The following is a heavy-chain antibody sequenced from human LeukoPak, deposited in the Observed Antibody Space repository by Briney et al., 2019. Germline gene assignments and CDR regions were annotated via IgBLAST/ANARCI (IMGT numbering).Heavy chain of an antibody. CDR2: ISAYNGNT. Sequence: ASVKVSCKASGYTFTSYGISWVRQAPGQGLEWMGWISAYNGNTNYAQKLQGRGTMSTDTSTSTAYMELRTVRSDDTAIYYCARQVDTPMALPDYWGQGTLVTVSS. V-gene: IGHV1-18*01. CDR1: GYTFTSYG. D-gene: IGHD5-18*01. J-gene: IGHJ4*02. CDR3: ARQVDTPMALPDY.